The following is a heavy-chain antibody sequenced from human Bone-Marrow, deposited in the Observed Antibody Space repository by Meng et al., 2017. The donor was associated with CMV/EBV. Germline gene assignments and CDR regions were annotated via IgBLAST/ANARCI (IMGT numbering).Heavy chain of an antibody. D-gene: IGHD6-13*01. V-gene: IGHV3-11*04. CDR3: ARVKGSSSWYRVNWFAP. Sequence: GESLKISCAASGFTFSDYYMSWIRQAPGKGLEWVSYISSSGSTIYYADSVKGRFTISRDNAKNSLYLQMNSLRAEDTAVYYCARVKGSSSWYRVNWFAPWGPGNLVTGAS. CDR2: ISSSGSTI. J-gene: IGHJ5*02. CDR1: GFTFSDYY.